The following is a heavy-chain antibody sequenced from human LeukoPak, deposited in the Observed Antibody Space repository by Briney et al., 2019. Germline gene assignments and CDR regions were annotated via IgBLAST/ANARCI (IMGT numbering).Heavy chain of an antibody. CDR2: INPNSGGT. J-gene: IGHJ4*02. V-gene: IGHV1-2*02. CDR3: ARGQGGGIAVEEFDY. CDR1: GYTFTGYY. D-gene: IGHD6-19*01. Sequence: ASVKVSCKASGYTFTGYYMHRVRQAPGQGLEWMGWINPNSGGTNYAQKFQGRVTMTRDTSISTAFMELSSLRSEDTAVYYCARGQGGGIAVEEFDYWGQGTLVTVSS.